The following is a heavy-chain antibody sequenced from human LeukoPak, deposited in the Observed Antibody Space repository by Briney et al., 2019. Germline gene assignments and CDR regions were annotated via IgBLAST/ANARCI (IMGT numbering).Heavy chain of an antibody. Sequence: PSETLSLTCAVYGGSISGSYWSWIRQPPGKGLEWIGYIFYGSTNYNPSLKSRVTISVDTSKNQFSLKLSSVTAADTAVYYFARGGAEGGLEISFFFDLWGRGTLVTVSS. CDR1: GGSISGSY. CDR3: ARGGAEGGLEISFFFDL. CDR2: IFYGST. D-gene: IGHD3-16*01. V-gene: IGHV4-59*01. J-gene: IGHJ2*01.